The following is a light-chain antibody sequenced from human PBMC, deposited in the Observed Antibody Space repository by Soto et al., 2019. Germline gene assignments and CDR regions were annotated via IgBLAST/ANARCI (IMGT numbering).Light chain of an antibody. CDR2: MIS. J-gene: IGKJ2*01. CDR1: QSLVHSDGNAY. Sequence: DVVMTQSPLSLPVTLGQPASIACRYSQSLVHSDGNAYRRRFHQRPDQAPRLPIYMISNRDSGVPDRLSGSWSGTDLTLKLSRVDAGDVECYYGMERTHWPYTFGQGTKLEIK. V-gene: IGKV2-30*02. CDR3: MERTHWPYT.